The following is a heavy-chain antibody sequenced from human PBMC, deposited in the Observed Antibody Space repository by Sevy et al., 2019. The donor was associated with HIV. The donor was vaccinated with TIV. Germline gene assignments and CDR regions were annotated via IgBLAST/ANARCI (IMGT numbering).Heavy chain of an antibody. CDR2: ISWNGENM. D-gene: IGHD3-22*01. Sequence: GGSLRLSCAASGFTISSSAMSWVRQAPGKGLEWVSSISWNGENMGYADFVKGRFTISRDNAKKSLYLQMNGLRVEDTALFYCVKGMDSAGKYVNFDSWGQGTLVTVSS. CDR3: VKGMDSAGKYVNFDS. CDR1: GFTISSSA. J-gene: IGHJ4*02. V-gene: IGHV3-20*04.